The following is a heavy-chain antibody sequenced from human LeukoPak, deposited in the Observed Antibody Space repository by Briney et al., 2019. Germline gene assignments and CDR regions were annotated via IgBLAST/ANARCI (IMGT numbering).Heavy chain of an antibody. V-gene: IGHV3-53*01. D-gene: IGHD1-1*01. CDR1: GFTVTRNF. J-gene: IGHJ4*02. Sequence: PGGSLRLSCAASGFTVTRNFMSWVRQAPGKGLEWVSVIYSDGNTYYADSVKGRFTVSRDTSKNTMSLQMNSLRGEDTAVYYCARGGSDDWKRFDSWGQGTLVTVSP. CDR3: ARGGSDDWKRFDS. CDR2: IYSDGNT.